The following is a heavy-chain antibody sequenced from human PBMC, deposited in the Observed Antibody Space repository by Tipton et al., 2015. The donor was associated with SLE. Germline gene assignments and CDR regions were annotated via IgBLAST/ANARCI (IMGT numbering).Heavy chain of an antibody. CDR3: ARTMTGGYFDY. CDR1: GFTFSSFG. V-gene: IGHV3-33*01. Sequence: SLRLSCAASGFTFSSFGMHWVRQTPGKGLEWVAGLWYDGTNEYYPESVKGRFTISRDNSNNMLYLQMNSLRAEDTAVYYCARTMTGGYFDYWGQGTLVTVSS. D-gene: IGHD1-14*01. CDR2: LWYDGTNE. J-gene: IGHJ4*02.